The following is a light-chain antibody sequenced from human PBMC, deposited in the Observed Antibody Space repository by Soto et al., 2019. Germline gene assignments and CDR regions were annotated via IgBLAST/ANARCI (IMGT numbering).Light chain of an antibody. V-gene: IGLV2-14*03. CDR2: DVS. J-gene: IGLJ1*01. Sequence: QSALTQPASVSGSPGQSITISCTGTSSDVVGYNYVSWYQHHPRKAPKLMIFDVSNRPSGVSNRFSGSKSGNTASLTISGLQPEDEADYYCSSYTTSNTRQIVFGTGTKVTVL. CDR1: SSDVVGYNY. CDR3: SSYTTSNTRQIV.